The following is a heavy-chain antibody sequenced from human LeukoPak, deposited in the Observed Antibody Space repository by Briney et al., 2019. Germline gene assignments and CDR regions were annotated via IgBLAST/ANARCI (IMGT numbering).Heavy chain of an antibody. CDR3: AKDRSVTTVYYYGMDV. CDR2: ISSSSSYI. Sequence: GGSLRLSCAASGFTFSSYSMNWVRQAPGKGLEWVSSISSSSSYIYYADSVKGRFTISRDNAKNSLYLQMNSLRAEDTALYYCAKDRSVTTVYYYGMDVWGQGTTVTVSS. V-gene: IGHV3-21*04. CDR1: GFTFSSYS. J-gene: IGHJ6*02. D-gene: IGHD4-17*01.